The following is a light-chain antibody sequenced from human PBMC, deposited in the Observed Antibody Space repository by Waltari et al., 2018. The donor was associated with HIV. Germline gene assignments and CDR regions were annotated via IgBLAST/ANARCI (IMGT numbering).Light chain of an antibody. CDR2: SSN. CDR1: TGPVSSGHY. V-gene: IGLV7-43*01. Sequence: QTVVTQEPSLSVAPGGTLTLTCSSATGPVSSGHYANWFQQKPGQPPRPLFYSSNKRHSFTPARFSASLVGDRAALTLSSVWPEDQADYFCMLFFRSSYLFGGGTKVTVL. CDR3: MLFFRSSYL. J-gene: IGLJ2*01.